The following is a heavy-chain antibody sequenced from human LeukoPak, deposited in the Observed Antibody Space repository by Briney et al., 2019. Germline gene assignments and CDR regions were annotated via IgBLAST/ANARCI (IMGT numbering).Heavy chain of an antibody. D-gene: IGHD3-22*01. CDR1: GFTFSNNW. CDR3: AMIKEG. V-gene: IGHV3-74*01. Sequence: GGSLRLSCAASGFTFSNNWMHWVRHAPGKGLVWVSRINSDGMTTTYADSVKGRFTISRDNAKNTLYLQMNSLRAEDTAVYYCAMIKEGWGQGTLVTVSS. J-gene: IGHJ4*02. CDR2: INSDGMTT.